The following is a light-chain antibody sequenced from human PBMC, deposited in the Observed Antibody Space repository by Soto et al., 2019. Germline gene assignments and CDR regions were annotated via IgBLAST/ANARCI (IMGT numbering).Light chain of an antibody. CDR1: QSVSSTY. CDR3: QQRSNWPPIT. Sequence: EIVLTQSPGTLSLSPPKRPTLSCRASQSVSSTYLAWYQHKPGQAPRLLIYGPSSRATGIPDRFSGSGFGTDFTLTISSLEPEDAAVYYCQQRSNWPPITFGQGTRLEIK. J-gene: IGKJ5*01. V-gene: IGKV3D-20*02. CDR2: GPS.